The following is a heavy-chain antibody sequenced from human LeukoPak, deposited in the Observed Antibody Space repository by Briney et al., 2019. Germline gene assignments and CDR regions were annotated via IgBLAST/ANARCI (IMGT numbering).Heavy chain of an antibody. CDR3: AKDNYDYGDYDGGDY. CDR2: IRYDGSNK. Sequence: GGSLRLSCVASGFTFSSYGMHWVRQPPGKGLEWVAFIRYDGSNKYYADSVKGRFTISRDNSRDTLHLQMNSLRAEDTAVYYCAKDNYDYGDYDGGDYWGQGTLVTVSS. D-gene: IGHD4-17*01. V-gene: IGHV3-30*02. J-gene: IGHJ4*02. CDR1: GFTFSSYG.